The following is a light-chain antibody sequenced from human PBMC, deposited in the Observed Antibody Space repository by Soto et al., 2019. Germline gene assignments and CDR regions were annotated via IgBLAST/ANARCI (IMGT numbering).Light chain of an antibody. CDR3: QQYNSYSRA. CDR2: KAS. CDR1: QSISIY. J-gene: IGKJ1*01. Sequence: DIQMTQSPSTLSASVGDRVTITCRASQSISIYLAWYQQKPGKAPKLLIYKASSLKSGVPSRFSGSGSGTEFTLTISSLQPDDFATYYCQQYNSYSRAFGQGTKVDIK. V-gene: IGKV1-5*03.